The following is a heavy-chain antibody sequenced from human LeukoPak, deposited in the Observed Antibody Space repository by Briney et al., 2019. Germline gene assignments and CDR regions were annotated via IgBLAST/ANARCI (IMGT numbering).Heavy chain of an antibody. CDR3: AREVAGYSGYESSQMFDP. CDR1: GYTFTSYG. V-gene: IGHV1-18*01. J-gene: IGHJ5*02. CDR2: ISAYNGNT. D-gene: IGHD5-12*01. Sequence: GASVKVSCKASGYTFTSYGISLVRQAPGQGLEWIGWISAYNGNTNYAQKLQGRVTMTTDTSTSTAYMELRSLRSDDTAVYYCAREVAGYSGYESSQMFDPWGQGTLVTVSS.